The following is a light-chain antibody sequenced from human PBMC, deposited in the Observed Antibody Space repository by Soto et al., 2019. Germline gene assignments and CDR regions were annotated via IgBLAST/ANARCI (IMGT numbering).Light chain of an antibody. J-gene: IGLJ1*01. Sequence: QSVLTQPPSVSEAPGQRVTISCTGSSSNIGAGYEAHWYQQVPGTAHKLLIYENNNRPSGVPDRFSGSKSGTSASLAITGLQAEDEAEYYCQSYDSSLSGYVFATATKLTVL. V-gene: IGLV1-40*01. CDR2: ENN. CDR1: SSNIGAGYE. CDR3: QSYDSSLSGYV.